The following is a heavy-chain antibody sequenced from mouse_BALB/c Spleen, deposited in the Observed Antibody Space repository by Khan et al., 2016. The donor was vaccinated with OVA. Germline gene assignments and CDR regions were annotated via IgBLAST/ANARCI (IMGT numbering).Heavy chain of an antibody. D-gene: IGHD2-12*01. CDR2: INTFTREP. V-gene: IGHV9-3-1*01. CDR3: ARPPYFSYSLDH. J-gene: IGHJ4*01. Sequence: QIQLVQSGPEMKKPGETVKISCKASGYTFTNYGMNWVKQSPGKALKWMGWINTFTREPTYADDFKGRFAFSLETSASTASLQINNPKNEDTATYFCARPPYFSYSLDHWGQGTSVTVSS. CDR1: GYTFTNYG.